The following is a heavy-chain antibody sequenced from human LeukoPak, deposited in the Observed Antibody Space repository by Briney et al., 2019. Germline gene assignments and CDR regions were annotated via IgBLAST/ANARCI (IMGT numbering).Heavy chain of an antibody. J-gene: IGHJ4*02. V-gene: IGHV1-18*01. Sequence: ASVKVSCKASGYTFTSYGISWVRQAPGQGLEWMGWISAYNGNTNYAQKLQGRVTMTTDTSTSTAYMELRSLRSDDAAVYYCARDGDIVGATGDLDYWGQGTLVTVSS. CDR3: ARDGDIVGATGDLDY. CDR2: ISAYNGNT. D-gene: IGHD1-26*01. CDR1: GYTFTSYG.